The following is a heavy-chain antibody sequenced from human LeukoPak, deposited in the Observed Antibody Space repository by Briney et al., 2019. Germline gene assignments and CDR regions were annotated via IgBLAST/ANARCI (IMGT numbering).Heavy chain of an antibody. CDR2: IYPGDFDT. Sequence: GESLKISCKGSGYSFTSYWIGWVRQMPGKGLEWMGIIYPGDFDTRYSPSFQGQVTISADKSISTAYLQWSSLKASDTAMYYCARHSVVTMIVVDDAFDIWGQGTMVTVSS. D-gene: IGHD3-22*01. CDR1: GYSFTSYW. V-gene: IGHV5-51*01. J-gene: IGHJ3*02. CDR3: ARHSVVTMIVVDDAFDI.